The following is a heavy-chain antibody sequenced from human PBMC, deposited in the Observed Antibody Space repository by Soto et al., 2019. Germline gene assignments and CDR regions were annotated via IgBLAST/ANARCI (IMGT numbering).Heavy chain of an antibody. CDR3: ATGGDILTSSPPRGYYYYMDV. CDR1: GYTFTSYA. V-gene: IGHV1-3*01. J-gene: IGHJ6*03. CDR2: ISAGNGNT. D-gene: IGHD3-9*01. Sequence: QVQLVQSGAEVKKPGASVKVSCKASGYTFTSYAMHWVRQAPGQGLEWMGWISAGNGNTKYSQKFQGRVTITRDTYASTAYMERSSLRSEETAVYYCATGGDILTSSPPRGYYYYMDVWGKGTTVTVSS.